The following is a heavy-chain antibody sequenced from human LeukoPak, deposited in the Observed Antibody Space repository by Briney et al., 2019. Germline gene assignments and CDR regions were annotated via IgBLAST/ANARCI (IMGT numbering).Heavy chain of an antibody. V-gene: IGHV1-18*01. D-gene: IGHD7-27*01. Sequence: ASVKVSCKASGYTFTSYGISWVRQAPGQGLEWMGWISAYNGNTNYAQKFQGRVTITADESTSTAYMELSSLRSEDTAVYYCARPEELTGDHSAFDIWGQGTMVTVSS. CDR3: ARPEELTGDHSAFDI. CDR2: ISAYNGNT. J-gene: IGHJ3*02. CDR1: GYTFTSYG.